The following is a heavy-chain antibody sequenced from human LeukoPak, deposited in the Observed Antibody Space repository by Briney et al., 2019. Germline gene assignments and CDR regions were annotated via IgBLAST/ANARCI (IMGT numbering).Heavy chain of an antibody. Sequence: ASVKVSSKASGYTFTSYGISWVRQAPGQGLEWMGWISAYNGNTNYAQKLQGRVTMTTDTSTSTAYMELRSLRSDDTAVYYCARDLRIAAAVILAYWGQGTLVTVSS. CDR3: ARDLRIAAAVILAY. V-gene: IGHV1-18*01. J-gene: IGHJ4*02. CDR1: GYTFTSYG. D-gene: IGHD6-13*01. CDR2: ISAYNGNT.